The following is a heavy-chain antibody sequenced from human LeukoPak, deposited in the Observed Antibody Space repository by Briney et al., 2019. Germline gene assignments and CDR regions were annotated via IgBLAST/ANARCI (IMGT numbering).Heavy chain of an antibody. V-gene: IGHV3-23*01. CDR3: AKDEPRAAVAGNPFDY. CDR1: GFTFSSYA. D-gene: IGHD6-19*01. CDR2: ISGSGGST. Sequence: GGSLRLSCAASGFTFSSYAMSWVRQAPGKGLGWVSAISGSGGSTYYADFVRGRFTISRDNSKNTLYLQMNSLRAEDTAVYYCAKDEPRAAVAGNPFDYWGQGTLVTVSS. J-gene: IGHJ4*02.